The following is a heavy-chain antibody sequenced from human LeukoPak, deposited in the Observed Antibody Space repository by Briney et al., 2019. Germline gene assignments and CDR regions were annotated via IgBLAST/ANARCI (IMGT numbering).Heavy chain of an antibody. V-gene: IGHV4-61*02. CDR2: IYTSGST. J-gene: IGHJ6*03. D-gene: IGHD2-2*02. CDR1: GGSIISGSYY. Sequence: SETLSLTCTVSGGSIISGSYYWSWIRQPAGKGLEWMGRIYTSGSTNYNPSLTSRVTISVDTSKNQFSLKLSSVTAADTAVYYCARDPQGYCSSTSCYKYYYYYMDVWGKGTTVTVSS. CDR3: ARDPQGYCSSTSCYKYYYYYMDV.